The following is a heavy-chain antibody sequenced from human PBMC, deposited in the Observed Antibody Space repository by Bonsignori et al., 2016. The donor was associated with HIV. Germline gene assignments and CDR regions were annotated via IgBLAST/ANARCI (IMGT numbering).Heavy chain of an antibody. D-gene: IGHD6-19*01. CDR2: IKQDGSEK. J-gene: IGHJ3*02. V-gene: IGHV3-7*03. CDR3: ARVFQWLVPSSHDAFDI. Sequence: VRQAPGKGLEWVANIKQDGSEKYYVDSVKGRFTISRDNAKNSLYLQMNSLRAEDTAVYYCARVFQWLVPSSHDAFDIWGQGTMVTVSS.